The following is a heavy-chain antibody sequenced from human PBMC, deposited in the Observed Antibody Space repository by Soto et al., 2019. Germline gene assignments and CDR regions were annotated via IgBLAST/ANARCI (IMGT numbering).Heavy chain of an antibody. CDR3: AHVGDTYGYYYYGVDV. J-gene: IGHJ6*02. D-gene: IGHD5-18*01. CDR1: GFSLSTTGVG. V-gene: IGHV2-5*02. CDR2: IYWDDDK. Sequence: SGPTLVNPTQTLTLTCTFSGFSLSTTGVGVGWIRQPPGKALEWLALIYWDDDKRYSPSLKSRLTITQDTSKNQVVLTMTNMDPVDTATYYCAHVGDTYGYYYYGVDVWGQGTTVTVSS.